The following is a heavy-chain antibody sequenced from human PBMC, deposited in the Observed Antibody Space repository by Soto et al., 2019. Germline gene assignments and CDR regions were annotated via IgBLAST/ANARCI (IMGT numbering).Heavy chain of an antibody. D-gene: IGHD3-22*01. CDR3: AKTYDGSGQPSHWFGP. J-gene: IGHJ5*02. CDR1: GYSFTGYY. CDR2: INPKTGAT. Sequence: SVKGSCKASGYSFTGYYIHWVRQAPGQGLEWVGWINPKTGATNFAQRFQGRVTMTRDTSITTAYMDLSSLTSDDKATYYCAKTYDGSGQPSHWFGPWGQGTPVTVSS. V-gene: IGHV1-2*02.